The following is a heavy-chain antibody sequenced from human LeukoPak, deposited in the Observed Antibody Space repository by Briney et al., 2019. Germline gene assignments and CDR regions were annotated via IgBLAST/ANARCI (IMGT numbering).Heavy chain of an antibody. CDR3: AKDYGYGDYGYPGYFQH. V-gene: IGHV3-23*01. J-gene: IGHJ1*01. CDR1: GFTFSSYA. Sequence: GGSLRLSCAASGFTFSSYAMSWVRQAPGKGLEWVSAISGSGGSTYYADSVKGRFTISRDNSKNTLYLQMNSLRAEDTAVYYCAKDYGYGDYGYPGYFQHWGQGTLVTVSS. D-gene: IGHD4-17*01. CDR2: ISGSGGST.